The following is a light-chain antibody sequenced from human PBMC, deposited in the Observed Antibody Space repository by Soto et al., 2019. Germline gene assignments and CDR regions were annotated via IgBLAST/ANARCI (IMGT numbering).Light chain of an antibody. CDR2: GTS. Sequence: EVVLTQSPATLSVSPGERVTLSCRTSQSVRSNLAWYQQKPGQAPRLFISGTSTRETGIPAMFSGSGSGTEFTRTINSLQSEDFAVDYCQQYNNWTRTFGQGTKVDIK. CDR3: QQYNNWTRT. CDR1: QSVRSN. J-gene: IGKJ1*01. V-gene: IGKV3-15*01.